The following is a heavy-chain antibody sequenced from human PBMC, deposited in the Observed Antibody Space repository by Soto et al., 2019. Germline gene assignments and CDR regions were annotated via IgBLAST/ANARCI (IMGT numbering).Heavy chain of an antibody. Sequence: PGGSLRLSCAASGFTFSSYGMHWVRQAPGKGLEWVAVISYDGSNKYYADSVKGRLTISRDNSKNTLYLQMNSLRAEDTAVYYCAKDSLSGWYMDYWGQGTLVTVS. CDR3: AKDSLSGWYMDY. J-gene: IGHJ4*02. D-gene: IGHD6-19*01. CDR2: ISYDGSNK. V-gene: IGHV3-30*18. CDR1: GFTFSSYG.